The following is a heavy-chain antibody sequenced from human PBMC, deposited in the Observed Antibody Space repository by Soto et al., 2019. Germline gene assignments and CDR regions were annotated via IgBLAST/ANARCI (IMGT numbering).Heavy chain of an antibody. D-gene: IGHD5-12*01. CDR1: GGSISSGGYY. V-gene: IGHV4-31*03. CDR2: IYYSGST. Sequence: SETLSLTCTVSGGSISSGGYYWSWIRQHPGKGLEWIGYIYYSGSTYYNPSLKSRVTISVDTSKNQFSLKLSSVTAADTAVYYCARAQGSGYDLTTFPFDYWGQGTLVTVSS. CDR3: ARAQGSGYDLTTFPFDY. J-gene: IGHJ4*02.